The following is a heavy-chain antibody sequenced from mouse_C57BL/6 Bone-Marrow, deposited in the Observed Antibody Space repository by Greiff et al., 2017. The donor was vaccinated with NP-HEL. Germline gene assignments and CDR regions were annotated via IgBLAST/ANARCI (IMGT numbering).Heavy chain of an antibody. J-gene: IGHJ2*01. D-gene: IGHD1-1*01. CDR1: GYTFTSYG. CDR3: ARRVWFYSTVVADYFDY. CDR2: IYPRSGNT. V-gene: IGHV1-81*01. Sequence: QVQLQQSGAELVKPGASVKLSCKASGYTFTSYGISWVKQRTGQGLEWIGEIYPRSGNTYYNEKFKGKATLTADKSSSTAYMELRSLTAEDSAVYFCARRVWFYSTVVADYFDYWGQGTTLTVSS.